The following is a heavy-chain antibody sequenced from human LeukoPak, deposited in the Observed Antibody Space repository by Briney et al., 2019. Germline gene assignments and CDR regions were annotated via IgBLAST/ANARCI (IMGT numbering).Heavy chain of an antibody. D-gene: IGHD2-15*01. Sequence: GSSVKASCKASGYTFTAYSMHWVRQAPGQGVEWIGWINPNSGGTNYAQKFQGRVTMTRDTSISTAYMELSRLRSDDTAVYYCARDSCSGGSCYSLDAFDIWGQGTMVTVSS. J-gene: IGHJ3*02. V-gene: IGHV1-2*02. CDR3: ARDSCSGGSCYSLDAFDI. CDR2: INPNSGGT. CDR1: GYTFTAYS.